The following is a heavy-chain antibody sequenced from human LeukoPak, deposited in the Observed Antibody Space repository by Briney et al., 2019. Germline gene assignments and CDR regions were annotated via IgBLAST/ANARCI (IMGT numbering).Heavy chain of an antibody. Sequence: GESLKISCKGSGYIFTSYWIGRVRQMPGQGLECMGIIYPGDSDHRHRPSFQGQVTISADKSISTAYLQWSSLKASDTAMYYCARQQLERYYYGMDVWGQGTTVTVSS. CDR1: GYIFTSYW. D-gene: IGHD1-1*01. CDR2: IYPGDSDH. V-gene: IGHV5-51*01. J-gene: IGHJ6*02. CDR3: ARQQLERYYYGMDV.